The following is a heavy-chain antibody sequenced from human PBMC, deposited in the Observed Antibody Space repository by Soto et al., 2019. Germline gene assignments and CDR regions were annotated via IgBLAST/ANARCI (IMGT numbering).Heavy chain of an antibody. Sequence: SETLSLTCTVSGGSISSYYWSWIRQPPGKGLEWIGYIYYSGSTNYNPSLKSRVTISVDTSKNQFSLKLSSVTAADTAVYYCARRPSRYSSSSHYYYYYMDFWGKGTTVTVSS. D-gene: IGHD6-6*01. V-gene: IGHV4-59*08. CDR2: IYYSGST. CDR1: GGSISSYY. CDR3: ARRPSRYSSSSHYYYYYMDF. J-gene: IGHJ6*03.